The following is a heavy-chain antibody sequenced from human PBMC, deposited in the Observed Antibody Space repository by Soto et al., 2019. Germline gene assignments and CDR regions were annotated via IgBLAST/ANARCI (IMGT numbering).Heavy chain of an antibody. J-gene: IGHJ5*02. CDR1: GGTFSSYA. CDR3: AVVVAAKRTNWFDP. Sequence: SVKVSCKASGGTFSSYAISGVLQSPGQGLEWMGGIIPIFGTANYAQKFQGRVTITADKSTSTAYMELSSLRSEDTAVYYCAVVVAAKRTNWFDPWGQGTLVTVSS. CDR2: IIPIFGTA. V-gene: IGHV1-69*06. D-gene: IGHD2-15*01.